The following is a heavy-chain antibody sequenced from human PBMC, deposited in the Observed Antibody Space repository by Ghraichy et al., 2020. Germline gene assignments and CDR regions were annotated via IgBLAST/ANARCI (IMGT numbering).Heavy chain of an antibody. CDR3: ARTSTVTTDYYGMDV. CDR2: IGTAGDT. D-gene: IGHD4-17*01. V-gene: IGHV3-13*01. CDR1: GFTFSSYD. Sequence: SLNISCAASGFTFSSYDMHWVRQATGKGLEWVSAIGTAGDTYYPGSVKGRFTISRENAKNSLYLQMNSLRAGDTAVYYCARTSTVTTDYYGMDVWGQGTTVTVSS. J-gene: IGHJ6*02.